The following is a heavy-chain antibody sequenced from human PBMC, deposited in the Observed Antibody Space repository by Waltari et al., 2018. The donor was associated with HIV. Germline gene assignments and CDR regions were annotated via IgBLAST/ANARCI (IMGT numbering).Heavy chain of an antibody. CDR2: MRSKANSYAT. CDR3: TRQGGDIYYYYYGMDV. D-gene: IGHD3-10*01. V-gene: IGHV3-73*01. Sequence: EVQLVESGGGLVQPGGSLKLSCSASGFTFSGSAMHWCRQASGEGLEGVGRMRSKANSYATAYAASVKGRFTISRDDSKNTAYLQMNSLKTEDTAVYYCTRQGGDIYYYYYGMDVWGQGTTVTVSS. J-gene: IGHJ6*02. CDR1: GFTFSGSA.